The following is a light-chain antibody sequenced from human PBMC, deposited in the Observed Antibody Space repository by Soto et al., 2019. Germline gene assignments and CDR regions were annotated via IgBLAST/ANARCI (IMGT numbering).Light chain of an antibody. J-gene: IGKJ3*01. CDR1: QSVSSSY. CDR3: QQYGSSPRFT. CDR2: GAS. Sequence: EIVLTQSPGTLSLSPGERATLSCRASQSVSSSYLAWYQQKPGQAPRRLIYGASSRATGIPARFSGGGSGTSFTLTISRLEPEGFAVYYCQQYGSSPRFTFGPGTKVDIK. V-gene: IGKV3-20*01.